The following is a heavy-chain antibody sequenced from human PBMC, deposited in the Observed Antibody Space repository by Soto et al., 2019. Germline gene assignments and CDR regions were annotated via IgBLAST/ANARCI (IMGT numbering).Heavy chain of an antibody. V-gene: IGHV3-11*01. Sequence: GGSLRLSCAASGFTFSDYYMSWIRQAPGKGLEWVSYISSSGSTIYYADSVKGRFTISRDNAKSSLYLQMNSLRAEDTAVYYCARDSDTLMGRYYFDYWGQGTLVTVSS. CDR1: GFTFSDYY. CDR2: ISSSGSTI. J-gene: IGHJ4*02. D-gene: IGHD5-18*01. CDR3: ARDSDTLMGRYYFDY.